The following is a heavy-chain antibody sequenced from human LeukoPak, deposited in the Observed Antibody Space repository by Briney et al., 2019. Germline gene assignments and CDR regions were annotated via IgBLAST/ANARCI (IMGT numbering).Heavy chain of an antibody. J-gene: IGHJ4*02. CDR2: INSNSGGT. Sequence: GASVKVSCKASGDTFTAYYMHWVRQAPGQGLEWMGWINSNSGGTNFAQKFQGRVTMTRDTSISTAYMELSSLRSDDTAVYYCARGEEVATMIVTGYWGQGTLVTVSS. CDR1: GDTFTAYY. V-gene: IGHV1-2*02. CDR3: ARGEEVATMIVTGY. D-gene: IGHD3-22*01.